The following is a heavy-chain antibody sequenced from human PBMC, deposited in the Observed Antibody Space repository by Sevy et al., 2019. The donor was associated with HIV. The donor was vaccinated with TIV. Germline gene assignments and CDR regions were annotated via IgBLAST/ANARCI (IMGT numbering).Heavy chain of an antibody. J-gene: IGHJ4*02. CDR1: GLPLTTTG. V-gene: IGHV3-23*01. CDR2: VTSDGTT. CDR3: AGGDTTMITDLDY. D-gene: IGHD3-16*01. Sequence: GGSLRLSCAASGLPLTTTGMSWVRQAPGKGLEWVAGVTSDGTTYYADSVRDRFTVSRDNSKNTLYLQLNSLRADDTAVFYCAGGDTTMITDLDYWGQGTLVTVSS.